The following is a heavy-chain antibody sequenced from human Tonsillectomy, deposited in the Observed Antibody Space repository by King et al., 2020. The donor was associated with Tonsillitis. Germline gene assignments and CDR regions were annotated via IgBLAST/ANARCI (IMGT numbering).Heavy chain of an antibody. J-gene: IGHJ3*02. CDR1: AFTFSSYG. Sequence: QLVQSGGGVVQPGRSLRLSCAASAFTFSSYGMHWVRQAPGKGLEWVAVISYDGSNKYYADSVRGRFTISRDNSKNTLYLQMNSLRAEDTAVYYCAKGIWKLPRYTLLNEAFDIWGQGTMVTVSS. V-gene: IGHV3-30*18. CDR2: ISYDGSNK. CDR3: AKGIWKLPRYTLLNEAFDI. D-gene: IGHD2-15*01.